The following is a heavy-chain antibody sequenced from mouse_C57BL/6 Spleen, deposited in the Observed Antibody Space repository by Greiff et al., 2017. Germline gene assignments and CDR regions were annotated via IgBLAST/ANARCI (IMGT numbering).Heavy chain of an antibody. D-gene: IGHD2-1*01. CDR3: ARAEAGGKYFDY. J-gene: IGHJ2*01. CDR2: ISNLAYGI. V-gene: IGHV5-15*01. Sequence: EVQGVESGGGLVQPGGSRKLSCAASGFTFGDYGMAGVRRAPRRGPGWVAFISNLAYGIYYADTVTGRFTISRENAKNTLYLEMSSLRSEDTAMYYCARAEAGGKYFDYWGQGTTLTVSS. CDR1: GFTFGDYG.